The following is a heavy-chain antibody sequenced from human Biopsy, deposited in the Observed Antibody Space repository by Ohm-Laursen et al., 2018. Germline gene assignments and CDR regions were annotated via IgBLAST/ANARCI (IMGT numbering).Heavy chain of an antibody. CDR1: GNTFATCH. J-gene: IGHJ6*01. CDR2: ISPSGATT. Sequence: SAYASCNASGNTFATCHIHWVRQAPGQGLEWMGVISPSGATTSFSQKFQGRITMTRDTSTGTVHRDLNSLGSEDTAVYYCARAGVGSDGTDSYYYGMDVWGPGTTVTVSS. D-gene: IGHD5-24*01. CDR3: ARAGVGSDGTDSYYYGMDV. V-gene: IGHV1-46*01.